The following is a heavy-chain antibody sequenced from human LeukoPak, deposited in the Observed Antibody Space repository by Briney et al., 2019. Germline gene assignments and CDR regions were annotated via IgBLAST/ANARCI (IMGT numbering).Heavy chain of an antibody. CDR2: ISGSGGST. CDR3: ANLLLWFRESGFDY. V-gene: IGHV3-23*01. D-gene: IGHD3-10*01. J-gene: IGHJ4*02. Sequence: GGSLRLSCAASGFTFSSYAMGSVRQAPGKGLEWVSAISGSGGSTYYTASVKGRFTRSRDNSKNTMYLQMNSLRAEDTAVYYCANLLLWFRESGFDYWGQGTLVTVSS. CDR1: GFTFSSYA.